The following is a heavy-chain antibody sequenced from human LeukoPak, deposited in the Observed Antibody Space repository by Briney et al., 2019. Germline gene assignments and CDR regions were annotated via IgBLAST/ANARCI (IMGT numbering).Heavy chain of an antibody. J-gene: IGHJ4*02. CDR1: GFSFGSYW. V-gene: IGHV3-74*03. CDR3: ARVSFCPRCHFDY. D-gene: IGHD2/OR15-2a*01. Sequence: PGGSLRLSCAASGFSFGSYWMHWVRQAPGKGLGWVARISPDGSSALSADSVRGRFTISRDNADNTLYLQLNSLRAEDTAVYYCARVSFCPRCHFDYWGQGTLVTVSS. CDR2: ISPDGSSA.